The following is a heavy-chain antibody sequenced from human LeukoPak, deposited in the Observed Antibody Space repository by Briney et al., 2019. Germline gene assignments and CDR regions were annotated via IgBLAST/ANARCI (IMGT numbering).Heavy chain of an antibody. Sequence: PGGSLRLSCAASGYAFNIYNMNWVRQTPGKGLEWVASISNGGYPTYYVDSVRGRFTISRDDARNSLFLQMNGLRADDTAVYYCTRENYVPDSWGQGTLVTVSS. CDR3: TRENYVPDS. D-gene: IGHD3-10*02. CDR2: ISNGGYPT. CDR1: GYAFNIYN. J-gene: IGHJ4*02. V-gene: IGHV3-7*03.